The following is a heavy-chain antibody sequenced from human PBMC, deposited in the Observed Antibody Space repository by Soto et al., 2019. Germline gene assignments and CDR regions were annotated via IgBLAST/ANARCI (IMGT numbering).Heavy chain of an antibody. V-gene: IGHV1-3*01. D-gene: IGHD3-22*01. CDR3: ARGYYDTSGSLMY. CDR1: GYTFTTYV. CDR2: ITAGNGNT. Sequence: ASVKVSCKASGYTFTTYVMHWVRQAPGQRLEWMGWITAGNGNTKYSQKFQGRVTITRDTSASTAYMELSSLRSEDTAVYYCARGYYDTSGSLMYSGQGTLVTVSS. J-gene: IGHJ4*02.